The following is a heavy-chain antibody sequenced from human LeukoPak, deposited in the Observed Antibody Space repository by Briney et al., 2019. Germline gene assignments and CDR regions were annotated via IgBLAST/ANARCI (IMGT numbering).Heavy chain of an antibody. CDR1: GYTFTGYY. V-gene: IGHV1-69*13. CDR3: ASPNYGGDSAYFDY. CDR2: IIPMIGKA. J-gene: IGHJ4*02. Sequence: GASVKVSRKASGYTFTGYYMHWVRQAPGQGLEWMGGIIPMIGKAHYAQKFQGRVTITADESTNTAFIELSSLTSEDTAVYYCASPNYGGDSAYFDYWGQGTLVTVSS. D-gene: IGHD4-23*01.